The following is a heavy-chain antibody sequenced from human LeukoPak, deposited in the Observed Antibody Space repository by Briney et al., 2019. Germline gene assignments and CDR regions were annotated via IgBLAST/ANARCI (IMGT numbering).Heavy chain of an antibody. CDR1: GYTFPGHY. CDR3: ARWSTMVRGVIITWGAFDI. Sequence: SVKVSRTASGYTFPGHYMHWVRQAPGQGLEWMGWINPNSGGTNYAQKFQGWVTMTRDTSISTAYMELSTLRSHDTAVYYCARWSTMVRGVIITWGAFDILGQGTMVTVS. V-gene: IGHV1-2*04. J-gene: IGHJ3*02. CDR2: INPNSGGT. D-gene: IGHD3-10*01.